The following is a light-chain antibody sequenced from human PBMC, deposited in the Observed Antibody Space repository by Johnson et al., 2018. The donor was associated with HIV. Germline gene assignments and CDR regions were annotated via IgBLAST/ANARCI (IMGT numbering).Light chain of an antibody. V-gene: IGLV1-51*01. Sequence: QSVLTQPPSVSAAPGQTVTISCSGSSSNVGSSFVSWYQQFPGTAPKLLIYDNNKRPSGIPDRFSGSKSGTSATLDITGLQTGDEADYFCGTWDSSLSALYVFGTGTKVTVL. CDR1: SSNVGSSF. CDR3: GTWDSSLSALYV. CDR2: DNN. J-gene: IGLJ1*01.